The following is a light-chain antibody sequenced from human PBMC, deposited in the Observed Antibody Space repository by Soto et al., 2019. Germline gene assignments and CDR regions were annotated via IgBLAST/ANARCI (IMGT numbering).Light chain of an antibody. J-gene: IGKJ5*01. V-gene: IGKV1-5*03. CDR3: QQLTSYPLT. CDR1: QSISTW. Sequence: DIRMNQSPSTLSLSVGDRVAITCRASQSISTWVDWYQQEPGKAPKLLIHKPSSLQSGVPSRVRGSGSGTDFTLTIISLKPEDFETYYCQQLTSYPLTFGQGTRLEIK. CDR2: KPS.